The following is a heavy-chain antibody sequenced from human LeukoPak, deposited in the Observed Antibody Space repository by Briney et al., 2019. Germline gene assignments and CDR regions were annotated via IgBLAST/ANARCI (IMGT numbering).Heavy chain of an antibody. V-gene: IGHV4-61*02. CDR1: GGSISSGGYY. CDR2: IYTSGST. Sequence: SETLSLTCTVSGGSISSGGYYWSWIRRPPGKGLEWIGRIYTSGSTNYNPSLKSRVTMSVDTSKNQFSLKLSSVTAADTAVYYCARDSGYDAFDIWGQGTMVTVSS. CDR3: ARDSGYDAFDI. J-gene: IGHJ3*02. D-gene: IGHD3-10*01.